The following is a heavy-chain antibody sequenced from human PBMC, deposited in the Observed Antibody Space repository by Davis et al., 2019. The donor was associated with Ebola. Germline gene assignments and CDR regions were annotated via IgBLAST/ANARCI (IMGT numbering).Heavy chain of an antibody. V-gene: IGHV4-31*03. CDR3: ARSVMKVVVTDGWFDP. CDR2: IYYSGST. J-gene: IGHJ5*02. CDR1: GGSISSGGYY. Sequence: PSETLSLTCTVSGGSISSGGYYWSWIRQHPGKGLEWIGYIYYSGSTYYNPSLKSRVTISVDTSKNQFSLKLSSVTAAATAVYYCARSVMKVVVTDGWFDPWGQGTLVTVSS. D-gene: IGHD3-22*01.